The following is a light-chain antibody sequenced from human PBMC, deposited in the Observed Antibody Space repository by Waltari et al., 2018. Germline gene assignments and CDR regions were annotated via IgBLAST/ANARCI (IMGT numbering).Light chain of an antibody. Sequence: EIVLTQSGTLSLSPGERATLSCRASQSVSRSLAWYQQKPGQAPRLLIYDASSRATGIPDRFSGSGSGTDFSLTISRLEPEDFAVYYCQKYGSLPATFGQGTKVEIK. CDR3: QKYGSLPAT. V-gene: IGKV3-20*01. CDR1: QSVSRS. J-gene: IGKJ1*01. CDR2: DAS.